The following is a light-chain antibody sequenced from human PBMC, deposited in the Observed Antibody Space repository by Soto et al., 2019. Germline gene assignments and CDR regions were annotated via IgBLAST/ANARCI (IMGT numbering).Light chain of an antibody. J-gene: IGKJ1*01. CDR1: QTVGVR. CDR3: HQRQRCPRT. Sequence: EIVLTQSPSTRSASPGKRATLSCRASQTVGVRLALYQHKPGQAPRLLIYEASNRAAGIPGRFSGSGSGTDFTPTITSLEPEDFAFYYCHQRQRCPRTFGQGTKVDIK. V-gene: IGKV3-11*01. CDR2: EAS.